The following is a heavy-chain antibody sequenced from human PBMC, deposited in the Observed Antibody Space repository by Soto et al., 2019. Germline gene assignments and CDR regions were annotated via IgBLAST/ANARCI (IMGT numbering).Heavy chain of an antibody. CDR3: ARDEGGPDV. Sequence: GESLKISCRASGFTSSNSWMHWVRHAPGKGLVWVSRINNVGSNTAYADSVKGRFTISRDNAKNTLYMQMNFLRVEDTAVYYCARDEGGPDVWGQGTTVTVSS. J-gene: IGHJ6*02. CDR1: GFTSSNSW. V-gene: IGHV3-74*01. CDR2: INNVGSNT.